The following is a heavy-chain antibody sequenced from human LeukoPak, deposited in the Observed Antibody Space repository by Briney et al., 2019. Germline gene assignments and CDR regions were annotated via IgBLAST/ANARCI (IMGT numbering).Heavy chain of an antibody. J-gene: IGHJ5*02. D-gene: IGHD6-6*01. Sequence: GRSLRLSCAASGFTFDDYAMHWVRHAPGKGLEWVSGISWNSGSIGYADSVKGRFTISRDNAKNSLYLQMNSLRAEDTALYYCAKSGSSGRNNWFDPWGQGTLVTVSS. CDR2: ISWNSGSI. V-gene: IGHV3-9*01. CDR3: AKSGSSGRNNWFDP. CDR1: GFTFDDYA.